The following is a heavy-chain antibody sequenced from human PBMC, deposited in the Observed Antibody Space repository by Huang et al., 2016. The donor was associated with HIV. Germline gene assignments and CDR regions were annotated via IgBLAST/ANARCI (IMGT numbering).Heavy chain of an antibody. V-gene: IGHV3-30*02. CDR2: IRFDGGNK. Sequence: QEQLVESGGGVVQPGGSLRLSCATSGFSFSHYVMHWVRPAPGKGLEWVAFIRFDGGNKHYADSAKGRVTISRDKSKKMLFLEMNSLRGDDTAFYYCATDLGGYSFDYWGQGALVSVSS. CDR1: GFSFSHYV. J-gene: IGHJ4*02. D-gene: IGHD2-21*02. CDR3: ATDLGGYSFDY.